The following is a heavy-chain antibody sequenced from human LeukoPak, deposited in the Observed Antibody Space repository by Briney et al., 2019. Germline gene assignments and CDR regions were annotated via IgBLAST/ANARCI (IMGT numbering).Heavy chain of an antibody. CDR2: IFYTGST. Sequence: SETLSLTCTVSGGSISSSSHYWGWIRQPPGKGLEWIGNIFYTGSTYYNPSLKSRVSISVDTSKNRFSLKLSSVTAADTAVYYCARDLVGYCSSTSCYGDRGFDYWGQGTLVTVSS. CDR1: GGSISSSSHY. J-gene: IGHJ4*02. CDR3: ARDLVGYCSSTSCYGDRGFDY. V-gene: IGHV4-39*02. D-gene: IGHD2-2*01.